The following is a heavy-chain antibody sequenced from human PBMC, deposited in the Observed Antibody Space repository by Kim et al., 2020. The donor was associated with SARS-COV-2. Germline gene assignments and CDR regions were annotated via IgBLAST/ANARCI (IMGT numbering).Heavy chain of an antibody. J-gene: IGHJ6*02. D-gene: IGHD3-3*01. Sequence: GGSLRLSCAASGFTFSSYAMSWVRQAPGKGLEWVSAISGSGGSTYYADSVKGRFTISRDNSKNTLYLQMNSLRAEDTAVYYCAKDHLARDPITIFGVPHYYYYGMDVWGQGTTVTVSS. CDR3: AKDHLARDPITIFGVPHYYYYGMDV. CDR2: ISGSGGST. CDR1: GFTFSSYA. V-gene: IGHV3-23*01.